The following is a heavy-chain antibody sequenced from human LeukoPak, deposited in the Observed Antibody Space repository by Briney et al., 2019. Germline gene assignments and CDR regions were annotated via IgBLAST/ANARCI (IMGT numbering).Heavy chain of an antibody. Sequence: GASVKVSCKASGGTFSSYAISWVRQAPGQGLEWMGGIIPIFGTANYAQKFQGRVTITTDESTSTAYMELSSLRSEDTAVYYCASHYDSSGPYSWFDPWGQGTLATVSS. CDR1: GGTFSSYA. J-gene: IGHJ5*02. D-gene: IGHD3-22*01. V-gene: IGHV1-69*05. CDR2: IIPIFGTA. CDR3: ASHYDSSGPYSWFDP.